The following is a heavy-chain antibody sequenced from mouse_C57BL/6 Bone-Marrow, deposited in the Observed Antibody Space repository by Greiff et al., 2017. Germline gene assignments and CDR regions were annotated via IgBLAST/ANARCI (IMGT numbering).Heavy chain of an antibody. CDR2: LDPSDSYT. V-gene: IGHV1-59*01. Sequence: QVQLQQSGAELVRPGTSVKLSCTASGYTFTSYWMHWVKQRPGQGLEWIGVLDPSDSYTNYNQKFQGKATLTVDTSSSTAYMQLSSLTSEDSAVYYGARPQTAQALYYYAMDYWGQGTSGTVAA. CDR1: GYTFTSYW. CDR3: ARPQTAQALYYYAMDY. J-gene: IGHJ4*01. D-gene: IGHD3-2*02.